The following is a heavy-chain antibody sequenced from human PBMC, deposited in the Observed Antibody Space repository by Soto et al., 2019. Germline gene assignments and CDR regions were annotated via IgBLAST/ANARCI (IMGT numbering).Heavy chain of an antibody. V-gene: IGHV1-69*01. CDR1: GGTFSSYA. CDR3: ARDGFAYYYGSGSYDNWFDP. J-gene: IGHJ5*02. Sequence: QVQLVQSGAEVKKPGSSVKVSCKASGGTFSSYAISWVRQAPGQGLEWMGGIIPIFGTANYAQKFQGRVTITADESTSTAYMELSSLRSEDTAVYYCARDGFAYYYGSGSYDNWFDPRGQGTLVTVSS. D-gene: IGHD3-10*01. CDR2: IIPIFGTA.